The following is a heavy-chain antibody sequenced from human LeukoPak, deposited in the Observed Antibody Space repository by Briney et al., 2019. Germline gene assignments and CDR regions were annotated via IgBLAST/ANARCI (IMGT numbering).Heavy chain of an antibody. CDR3: ARLTADTADISYFDY. CDR1: GFTFSDYY. D-gene: IGHD5-18*01. CDR2: ISSGSTYT. V-gene: IGHV3-11*06. J-gene: IGHJ4*02. Sequence: TGGSLRLSCAASGFTFSDYYMSWIRQAPGKGLEWVSYISSGSTYTNYAGSVKGRFTISRDNAKNSLYLQMNSLRAEDTAVYYCARLTADTADISYFDYWGQGTLVTVSS.